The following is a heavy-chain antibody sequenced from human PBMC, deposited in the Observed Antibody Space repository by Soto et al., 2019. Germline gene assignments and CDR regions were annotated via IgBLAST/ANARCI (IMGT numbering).Heavy chain of an antibody. Sequence: QITLKESGPTLVKPTQTLTLTCTFSGFSLSTSGVGVGWIRQPPGKALEWLALIYWDDDKRYSPSLKSRLTITKDTSKNIVVLTMTNMDPVDTATYYCAHCSLHDDYIYWFDPWGQGTLVTVSS. CDR2: IYWDDDK. D-gene: IGHD4-17*01. J-gene: IGHJ5*02. CDR3: AHCSLHDDYIYWFDP. V-gene: IGHV2-5*02. CDR1: GFSLSTSGVG.